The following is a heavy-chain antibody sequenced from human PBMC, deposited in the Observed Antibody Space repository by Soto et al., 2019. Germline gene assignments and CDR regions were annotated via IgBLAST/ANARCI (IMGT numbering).Heavy chain of an antibody. V-gene: IGHV3-48*01. Sequence: GSLRLSCAASGFTFSSYSMNWVRQAPGKGLEWVSYISSSSSTIYYADSVKGRFTISRDNAKNSLYLQMNSLRAEDTAVYYCARDYPVRGFEWFDDAFDIWGQGTMVTVSS. CDR2: ISSSSSTI. J-gene: IGHJ3*02. D-gene: IGHD3-9*01. CDR1: GFTFSSYS. CDR3: ARDYPVRGFEWFDDAFDI.